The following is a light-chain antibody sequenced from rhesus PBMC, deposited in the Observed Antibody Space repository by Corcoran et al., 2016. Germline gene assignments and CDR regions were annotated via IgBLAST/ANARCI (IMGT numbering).Light chain of an antibody. Sequence: QSALTQPPSVSKSLGQSVTISCTGTSSDVGGYNYVSWYQQHPGKAPKLLIYEVTKRPSGVSDRFSGSKSGNTASLTISGLQAEDEADDYCCSYRSGSTFIFGAGTRLTVL. J-gene: IGLJ1*01. CDR3: CSYRSGSTFI. CDR2: EVT. CDR1: SSDVGGYNY. V-gene: IGLV2-38*01.